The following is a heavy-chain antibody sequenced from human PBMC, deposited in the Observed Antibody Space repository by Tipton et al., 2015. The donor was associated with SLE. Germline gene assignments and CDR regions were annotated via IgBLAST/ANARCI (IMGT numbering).Heavy chain of an antibody. J-gene: IGHJ6*03. V-gene: IGHV4-34*01. CDR2: ITHSGDT. Sequence: TLSLTCAVYGGSFSGYHWSWSRQTPGKGLEWIGEITHSGDTNYNPFLKSRVTISVDTSKTQLSLKLSSVTAADTAVYYCARGISAYYYYFYMDVWGKGTTVTVS. CDR1: GGSFSGYH. CDR3: ARGISAYYYYFYMDV.